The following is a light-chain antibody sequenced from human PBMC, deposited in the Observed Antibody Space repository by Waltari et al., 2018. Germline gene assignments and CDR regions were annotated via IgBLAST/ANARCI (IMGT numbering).Light chain of an antibody. CDR2: EVI. CDR3: CSYAGLGTYV. CDR1: TRDVGNYDL. Sequence: QSALTQPASVSGTPGQSITISCTGTTRDVGNYDLSPWYQHHPGKAPKLLICEVIKRPSGVSSRFSGSKSGSTASLTISGLQPDDEADYYCCSYAGLGTYVFGSGTKVTVL. J-gene: IGLJ1*01. V-gene: IGLV2-23*02.